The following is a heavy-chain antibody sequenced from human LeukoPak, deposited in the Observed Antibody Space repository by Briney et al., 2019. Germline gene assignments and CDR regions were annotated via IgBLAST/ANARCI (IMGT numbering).Heavy chain of an antibody. Sequence: SETLSLTCTVSGGSVSSGSYYWGWIRQPPGKGLEWIGNIYYSGSTYYNPSLKSRVTISVETSKNQFSLKLSSVTAADTAVYYCARDGRFPPEVLPRYFDYWGQGTLVTVFS. J-gene: IGHJ4*02. CDR2: IYYSGST. D-gene: IGHD1-26*01. CDR1: GGSVSSGSYY. CDR3: ARDGRFPPEVLPRYFDY. V-gene: IGHV4-39*07.